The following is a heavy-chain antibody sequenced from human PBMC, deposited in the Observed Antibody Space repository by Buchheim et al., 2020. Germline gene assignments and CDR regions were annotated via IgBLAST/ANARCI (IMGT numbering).Heavy chain of an antibody. D-gene: IGHD5-18*01. CDR2: ISYDGSNK. J-gene: IGHJ4*02. V-gene: IGHV3-30*04. Sequence: QVQLVESGGGVVQPGRSLRLSCAASGFTFSSYAMHWVRQAPGKGLEWVAVISYDGSNKYYADYVKGRFTISRDNSKNTLYLQMNSLRAEDTAVYYCARARHTAMAYFDYWGQGTL. CDR1: GFTFSSYA. CDR3: ARARHTAMAYFDY.